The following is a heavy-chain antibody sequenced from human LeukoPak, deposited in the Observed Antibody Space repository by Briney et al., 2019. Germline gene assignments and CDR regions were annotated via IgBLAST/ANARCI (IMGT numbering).Heavy chain of an antibody. CDR3: VREDSGSYRDI. V-gene: IGHV4-38-2*02. CDR1: DYSISSGYY. CDR2: IYHSGST. Sequence: SETLSLTCTVSDYSISSGYYWGWIRQPPGKGLEWIGSIYHSGSTYYNASLKSRVTISVDTSKNHFSLKLSSVTAADTAVYYCVREDSGSYRDIWGQGTMVTVSS. D-gene: IGHD1-26*01. J-gene: IGHJ3*02.